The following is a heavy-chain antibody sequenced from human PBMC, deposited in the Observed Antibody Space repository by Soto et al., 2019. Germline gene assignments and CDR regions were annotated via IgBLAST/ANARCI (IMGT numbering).Heavy chain of an antibody. Sequence: GGSLRLSCAASGFTVSSNYMSWVRQAPGKGLEWVSVIYSGGSTYYADSVKGRFTISRDNSKNTLYLQMNSLRAEDTAVYYCARDQYYYDSSGQPHPSSIWGQGTMVTVSS. CDR3: ARDQYYYDSSGQPHPSSI. D-gene: IGHD3-22*01. V-gene: IGHV3-66*01. CDR1: GFTVSSNY. J-gene: IGHJ3*02. CDR2: IYSGGST.